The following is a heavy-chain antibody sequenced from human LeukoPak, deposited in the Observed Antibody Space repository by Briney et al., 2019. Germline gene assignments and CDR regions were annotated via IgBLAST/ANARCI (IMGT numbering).Heavy chain of an antibody. V-gene: IGHV4-34*01. CDR2: INHSGST. D-gene: IGHD3-22*01. J-gene: IGHJ4*02. CDR1: GGSFSGYY. CDR3: AHTYYYDSSGYDY. Sequence: PSETLSLTCAVYGGSFSGYYWRWIRQPPGKGLEWIGEINHSGSTNYNPSLKSRVTISVDTSKNQFSLKLSSVTAADMAVYYCAHTYYYDSSGYDYWGQGTLVTVSS.